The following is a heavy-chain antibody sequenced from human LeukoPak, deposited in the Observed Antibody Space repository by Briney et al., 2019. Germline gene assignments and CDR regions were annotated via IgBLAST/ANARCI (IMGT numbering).Heavy chain of an antibody. V-gene: IGHV3-15*01. J-gene: IGHJ4*02. CDR3: TKTQVHVTFGLDY. Sequence: PGGSLRLSCAASGFTFCNAWMSWVRQAPGKGMEWVGRIKTKADGGTTDYTAPVKGRFTISRDDSKNTLYLQMNSLKIEDTAVYYCTKTQVHVTFGLDYWGQGALVTVSS. CDR1: GFTFCNAW. CDR2: IKTKADGGTT. D-gene: IGHD1-1*01.